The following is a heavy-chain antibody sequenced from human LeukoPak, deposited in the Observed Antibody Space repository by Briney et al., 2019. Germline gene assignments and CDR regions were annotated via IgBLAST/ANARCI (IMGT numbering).Heavy chain of an antibody. V-gene: IGHV1-8*01. J-gene: IGHJ6*03. CDR3: ARGVERTIFGVVIPVPYYYYMDV. CDR1: GYTFTSYD. D-gene: IGHD3-3*01. CDR2: MNPNSGNT. Sequence: ASVKVSCKASGYTFTSYDINWVQQATGQGLEWMGWMNPNSGNTGYAQKFQGRVTMTRNTSISTAYMELSSLRSEDTAVYYCARGVERTIFGVVIPVPYYYYMDVWGKGTTVTVSS.